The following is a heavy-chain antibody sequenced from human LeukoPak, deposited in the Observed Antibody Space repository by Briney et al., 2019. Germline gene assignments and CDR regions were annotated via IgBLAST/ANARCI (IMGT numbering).Heavy chain of an antibody. CDR3: TRADGIAVAGTRGEYLDY. CDR2: INPSGGST. Sequence: ASVTVSCKASGYTFTSYYMHWVRLAPGPGLEWMGIINPSGGSTSYAQKFQGRVTMTSDTSTSTVYMELSSLRSEDTAVYYCTRADGIAVAGTRGEYLDYWGQGTLVTVSS. CDR1: GYTFTSYY. J-gene: IGHJ4*02. V-gene: IGHV1-46*01. D-gene: IGHD6-19*01.